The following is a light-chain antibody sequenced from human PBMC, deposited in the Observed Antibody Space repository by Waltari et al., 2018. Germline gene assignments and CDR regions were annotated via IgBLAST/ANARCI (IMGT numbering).Light chain of an antibody. J-gene: IGKJ4*01. V-gene: IGKV4-1*01. Sequence: DIVMTQSPDSLAVSLGERATINCKSSQTIFYGSNNKNYLAWYQQKPRQPPSLLIYWASTRESGVPDRFSGSGSGTDFTLTISSLQAEDVAVYYCQQYYDTPLSFGGGTKVEIK. CDR1: QTIFYGSNNKNY. CDR2: WAS. CDR3: QQYYDTPLS.